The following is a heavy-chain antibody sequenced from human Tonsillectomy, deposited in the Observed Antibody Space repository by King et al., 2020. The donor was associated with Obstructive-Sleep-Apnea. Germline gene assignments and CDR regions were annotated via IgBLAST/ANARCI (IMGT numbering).Heavy chain of an antibody. J-gene: IGHJ3*02. CDR2: IHYSGTT. CDR1: GYSISSSNW. V-gene: IGHV4-28*01. D-gene: IGHD3-16*01. CDR3: ARRGTPGAFDI. Sequence: VQLQESGPGLVKPSDTLSLTCAISGYSISSSNWWGWIRQPPGMGLEWIGYIHYSGTTYYNSSLKSRVTMSVDTSKNQFSLRLSSVTSVDTAVYYCARRGTPGAFDIWGQGAMVTVSS.